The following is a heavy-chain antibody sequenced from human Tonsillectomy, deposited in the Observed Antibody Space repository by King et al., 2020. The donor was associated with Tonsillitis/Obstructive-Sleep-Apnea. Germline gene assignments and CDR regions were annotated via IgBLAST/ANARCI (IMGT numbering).Heavy chain of an antibody. CDR2: ISTYNGNT. CDR3: AREWSDDFWSGYPQNYFDY. Sequence: VQLVESGAEVKKPGASVKVSCKASGYTFTSYGISWVRQAPGQGLEWMGWISTYNGNTNYAQKLQGRVTMTTDTSTSTAYMELRSLRSDDTAVYYCAREWSDDFWSGYPQNYFDYWGQGTLVTVSP. D-gene: IGHD3-3*01. CDR1: GYTFTSYG. J-gene: IGHJ4*02. V-gene: IGHV1-18*01.